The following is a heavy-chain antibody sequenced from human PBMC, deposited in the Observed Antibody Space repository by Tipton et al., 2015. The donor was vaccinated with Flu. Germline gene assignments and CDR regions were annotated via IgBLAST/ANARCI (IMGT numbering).Heavy chain of an antibody. J-gene: IGHJ4*02. CDR2: INSSGRVM. V-gene: IGHV3-48*03. D-gene: IGHD3-10*01. CDR1: GFTFSSYE. CDR3: ARGHYYGLGRLNE. Sequence: QLVQSGGGLVQPGGSLRLSCAASGFTFSSYEMSWVRQAPGKGLEWVSYINSSGRVMYYADSVKGRFTVSRDSAKNSLYLQMSSLRAEDTAVYYCARGHYYGLGRLNEWGQGTLVTVSS.